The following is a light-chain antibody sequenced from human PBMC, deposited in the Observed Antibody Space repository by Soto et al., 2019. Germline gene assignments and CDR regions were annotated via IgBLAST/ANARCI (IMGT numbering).Light chain of an antibody. CDR1: QSLSSY. CDR2: GAS. CDR3: HQYGTSLWM. J-gene: IGKJ1*01. V-gene: IGKV3-20*01. Sequence: EIVLTQSPGTLSLSPGERATPSCRASQSLSSYLAWYQQKPGQAPRLLIYGASSRATGIPDRFSGSGSGTDFTLTISRLESEDFAVYYCHQYGTSLWMFGQGSKVDI.